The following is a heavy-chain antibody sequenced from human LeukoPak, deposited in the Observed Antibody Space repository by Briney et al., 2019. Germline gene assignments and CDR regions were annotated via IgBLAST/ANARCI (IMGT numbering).Heavy chain of an antibody. CDR3: ARDVAAAGYNWFDP. J-gene: IGHJ5*02. D-gene: IGHD6-13*01. Sequence: INWVRQATGQGLEWMGCMNPNSGNTGYAQKFQGRVTMTRNTSISTAYMELSSLRSEDTAVYYCARDVAAAGYNWFDPWGQGTLVTVSS. CDR2: MNPNSGNT. V-gene: IGHV1-8*01.